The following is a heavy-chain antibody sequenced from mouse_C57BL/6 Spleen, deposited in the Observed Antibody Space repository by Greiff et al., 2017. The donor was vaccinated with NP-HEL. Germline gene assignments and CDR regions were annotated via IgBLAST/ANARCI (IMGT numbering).Heavy chain of an antibody. D-gene: IGHD2-1*01. V-gene: IGHV5-9-1*02. Sequence: EVKLEESGEGLVKPGGSLKLSCAASGFTFSSYAMSWVRQTPEKRLEWVAYISSGGDYIYYADTVKGRFTISRDNARNTLYLQMSSLKSEDTAMYYCTRDSYGNYAHYFDYWGQGTTLTVSS. CDR2: ISSGGDYI. CDR3: TRDSYGNYAHYFDY. CDR1: GFTFSSYA. J-gene: IGHJ2*01.